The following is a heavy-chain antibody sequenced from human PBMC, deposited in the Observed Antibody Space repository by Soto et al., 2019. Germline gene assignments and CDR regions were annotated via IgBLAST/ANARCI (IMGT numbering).Heavy chain of an antibody. CDR1: GGTFSSYS. CDR3: ASHLPIGTLYFAY. D-gene: IGHD1-1*01. CDR2: IIPIFGTA. V-gene: IGHV1-69*06. Sequence: SVKVSCKASGGTFSSYSISWVRQAPGQGLEWMGGIIPIFGTANYAQKFQGRVTITADKSTSTAYMELSNLRSEDTAVYYCASHLPIGTLYFAYWGQGILVTVSS. J-gene: IGHJ4*02.